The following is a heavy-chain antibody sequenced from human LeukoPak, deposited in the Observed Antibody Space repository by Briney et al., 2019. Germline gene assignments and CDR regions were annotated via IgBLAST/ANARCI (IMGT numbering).Heavy chain of an antibody. CDR2: ISGSGGST. CDR3: VKGLGGDYDY. V-gene: IGHV3-23*01. CDR1: GFTFSSYA. J-gene: IGHJ4*02. Sequence: AGGSLRLSCAASGFTFSSYAMSWVRQAPGKGLEWVSTISGSGGSTYYADSVKGRFTISRDNSKNTLYLQMNSLRDEDTAVYYCVKGLGGDYDYWGQGTLVTVSS. D-gene: IGHD3-16*01.